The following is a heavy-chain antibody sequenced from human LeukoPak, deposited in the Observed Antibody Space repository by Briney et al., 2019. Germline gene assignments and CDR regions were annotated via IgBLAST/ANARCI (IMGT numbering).Heavy chain of an antibody. V-gene: IGHV3-48*03. D-gene: IGHD2-21*02. J-gene: IGHJ4*02. CDR2: ISSSGSTI. Sequence: GGSLRLSCAASGFTFSSYEMNWVRQAPGKGLEWVSYISSSGSTIYYADPVKGRFTISRDNAKNSLYLQMNSLRAEDTAVYYCARFGGDGVYFDYWGQGTLVTVSS. CDR3: ARFGGDGVYFDY. CDR1: GFTFSSYE.